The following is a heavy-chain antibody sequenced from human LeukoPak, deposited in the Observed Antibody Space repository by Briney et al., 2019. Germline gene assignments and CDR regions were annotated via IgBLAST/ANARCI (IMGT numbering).Heavy chain of an antibody. CDR2: IYYSGST. V-gene: IGHV4-59*01. Sequence: PSETLSLTCTVSGGSISSYYWSWIRQPPGKGLEWIGYIYYSGSTNYNPSLKSRVTISVDTSKNQFSLKLSSVTAADTAVYYCARATPVAGTTFDYWGQGTLVTVSS. CDR1: GGSISSYY. J-gene: IGHJ4*02. CDR3: ARATPVAGTTFDY. D-gene: IGHD6-19*01.